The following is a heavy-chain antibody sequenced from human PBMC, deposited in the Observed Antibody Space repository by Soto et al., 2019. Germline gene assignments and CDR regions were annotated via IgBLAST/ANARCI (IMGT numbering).Heavy chain of an antibody. CDR3: ARTPDTAMAVGYFDY. D-gene: IGHD5-18*01. CDR1: GGTFSSYA. CDR2: IIPIFGTA. V-gene: IGHV1-69*01. Sequence: ASVKVSFKASGGTFSSYAISWVRQAPGQGLGWMGGIIPIFGTANYAQKFQGRVTITADESTSTAYMELSSLRSEDTAVYYCARTPDTAMAVGYFDYWGQGILVTVSS. J-gene: IGHJ4*02.